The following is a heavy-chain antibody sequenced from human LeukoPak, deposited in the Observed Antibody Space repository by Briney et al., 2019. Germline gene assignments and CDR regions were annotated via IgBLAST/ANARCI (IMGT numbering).Heavy chain of an antibody. CDR2: IYHSGST. J-gene: IGHJ6*03. CDR1: GYSISSGYY. CDR3: ARGMRWLQFNYYYMDV. D-gene: IGHD5-24*01. V-gene: IGHV4-38-2*02. Sequence: SETLSLTCTVSGYSISSGYYWGWIRQPPGKGLEWIGSIYHSGSTYYNPSLKSRVTISVDTSKNQFSLKLSSVTAADTAVYYCARGMRWLQFNYYYMDVWGKGTTVTVSS.